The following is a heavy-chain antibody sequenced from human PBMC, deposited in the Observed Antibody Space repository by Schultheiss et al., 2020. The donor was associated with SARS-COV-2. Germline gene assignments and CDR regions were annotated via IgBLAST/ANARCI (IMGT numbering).Heavy chain of an antibody. J-gene: IGHJ4*02. CDR1: GFTFSNDA. CDR3: ASEIAARPVY. D-gene: IGHD6-6*01. CDR2: IKQDGSEK. V-gene: IGHV3-7*01. Sequence: GGSLRLSCAASGFTFSNDAMSWVRQAPGKGLEWVANIKQDGSEKYYVDSVKGRFTISRDNAKNSLYLQMNSLRAEDTAVYYCASEIAARPVYWGQGTLVTVSS.